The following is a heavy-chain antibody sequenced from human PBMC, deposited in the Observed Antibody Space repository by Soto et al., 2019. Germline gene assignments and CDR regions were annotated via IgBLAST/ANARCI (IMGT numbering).Heavy chain of an antibody. CDR3: ARDRRYGSGRYYYYYGMDV. CDR1: GWSFSGYC. V-gene: IGHV4-34*01. Sequence: SETLSLTCAFYGWSFSGYCWRWIRKPPGKGLKWIGEINHSGSTDYNPFLKSRVTISVDTSMNQFSLKLSSVTAADTAVYFCARDRRYGSGRYYYYYGMDVWGQGTTVT. J-gene: IGHJ6*02. CDR2: INHSGST. D-gene: IGHD3-10*01.